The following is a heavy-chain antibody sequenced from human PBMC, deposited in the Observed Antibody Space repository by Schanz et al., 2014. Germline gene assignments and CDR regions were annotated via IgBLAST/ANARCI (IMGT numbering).Heavy chain of an antibody. CDR2: INQAASVQ. J-gene: IGHJ4*02. CDR1: GFSFSDYG. V-gene: IGHV3-7*01. D-gene: IGHD6-13*01. Sequence: EVKLVESGGAVVRPGGSLRLSCAGSGFSFSDYGMHLVPPAPGRGWEWVAAINQAASVQYYVDSVKGRLTISRDDAKNSHYLQMNSLRVEDTAVFYCVKIGYTHWSLDDWGQGILVTVSS. CDR3: VKIGYTHWSLDD.